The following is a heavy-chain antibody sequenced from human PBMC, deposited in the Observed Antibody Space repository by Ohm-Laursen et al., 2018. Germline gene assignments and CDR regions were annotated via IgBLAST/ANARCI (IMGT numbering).Heavy chain of an antibody. V-gene: IGHV4-59*01. CDR3: ARSGSSGWYAN. CDR1: GGSISSYY. D-gene: IGHD6-19*01. CDR2: IYYSGST. Sequence: SETLSLTCTVSGGSISSYYWSWIRQPPGKGLEWIGYIYYSGSTNYSPSLRSRVTISLDTSKNQFSLKLSSVTAADTAVYYCARSGSSGWYANWGQGTLVTVSS. J-gene: IGHJ4*02.